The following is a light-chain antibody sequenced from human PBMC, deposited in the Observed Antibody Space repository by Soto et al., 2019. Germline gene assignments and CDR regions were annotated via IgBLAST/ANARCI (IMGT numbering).Light chain of an antibody. CDR3: QQYNSYPCT. Sequence: DIQMTQSPSTLSASVGARVTITCRASQSISSWLAWYQQKPGKAPKLLIYKASSLESGVPSRFSGSGSGTEFTLTISSLQPDDCAIYYCQQYNSYPCTFGQGTKLEIK. CDR1: QSISSW. J-gene: IGKJ1*01. V-gene: IGKV1-5*03. CDR2: KAS.